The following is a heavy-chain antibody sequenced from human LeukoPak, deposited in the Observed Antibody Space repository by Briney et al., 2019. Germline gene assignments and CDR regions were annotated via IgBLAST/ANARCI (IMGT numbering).Heavy chain of an antibody. J-gene: IGHJ4*02. D-gene: IGHD2-15*01. CDR1: RFTFSNCA. Sequence: GGPLRLSCAASRFTFSNCAMIWVRQAPGQGLEWVPAISGGGDSTSYADSVKGRFTIYRDNSKNTLYLQMNSLRAEDTAVYYCARVHVVVAATTTVGGGFDYWGQGTLVTVSS. CDR3: ARVHVVVAATTTVGGGFDY. V-gene: IGHV3-23*01. CDR2: ISGGGDST.